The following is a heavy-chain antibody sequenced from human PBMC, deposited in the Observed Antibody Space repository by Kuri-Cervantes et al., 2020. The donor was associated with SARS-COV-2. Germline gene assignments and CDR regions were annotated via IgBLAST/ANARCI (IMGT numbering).Heavy chain of an antibody. V-gene: IGHV3-30-3*01. Sequence: GESLKISCAASGFTFSSYAMHWVRQAPGKGLEWVAVISYDGSNKYYADSVKGRFTISRDNSKNTLYLKMNSLRAEDTAVYYCAREGVGATTDNAFDIWGQGTMVTDSS. J-gene: IGHJ3*02. CDR2: ISYDGSNK. CDR3: AREGVGATTDNAFDI. D-gene: IGHD1-26*01. CDR1: GFTFSSYA.